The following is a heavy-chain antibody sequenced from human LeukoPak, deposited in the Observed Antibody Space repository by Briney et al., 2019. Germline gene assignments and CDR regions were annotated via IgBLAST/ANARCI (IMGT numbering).Heavy chain of an antibody. V-gene: IGHV3-33*01. CDR3: ARGNTRLLWYGELENWFDP. CDR1: GFTFSSYG. J-gene: IGHJ5*02. D-gene: IGHD3-10*01. CDR2: IWYDGSNK. Sequence: PGGSLRLSCAASGFTFSSYGMHWVRQAPGKGLEWVAVIWYDGSNKYYADSVKGRFTISRDNSKNTLYLQMNSLRAEDTAVYYCARGNTRLLWYGELENWFDPWGQGTLVTVSS.